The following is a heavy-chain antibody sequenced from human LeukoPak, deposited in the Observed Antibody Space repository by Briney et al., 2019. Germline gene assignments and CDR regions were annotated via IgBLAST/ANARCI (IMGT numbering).Heavy chain of an antibody. J-gene: IGHJ4*02. CDR3: ARDGYEYCSSTSCLDY. CDR2: ISVDTGNP. V-gene: IGHV7-4-1*02. CDR1: GYTFTRHA. Sequence: ASVKVSCTPSGYTFTRHAINWVRQVPGQGFEWMGWISVDTGNPTYAQGFAGRFVFSLDTSVGTANLQISSLKPEDTAVYYCARDGYEYCSSTSCLDYWGRGTLVTVSS. D-gene: IGHD2-2*01.